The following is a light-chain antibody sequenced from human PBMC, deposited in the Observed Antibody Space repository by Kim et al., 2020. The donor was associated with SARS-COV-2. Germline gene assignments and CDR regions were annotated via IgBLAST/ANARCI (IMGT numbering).Light chain of an antibody. V-gene: IGLV7-43*01. CDR3: LLYYGGAYV. CDR1: IGAVTSASY. J-gene: IGLJ1*01. CDR2: GTS. Sequence: PGGTVTLTCASSIGAVTSASYPTWFKQRPAQAPRSLIYGTSNKHSWTPARFSGSLLGGKAALTLSGVQPEDEAEYYCLLYYGGAYVFGTGTKVTVL.